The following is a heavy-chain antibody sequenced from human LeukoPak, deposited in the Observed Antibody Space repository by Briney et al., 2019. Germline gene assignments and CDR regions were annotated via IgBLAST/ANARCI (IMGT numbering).Heavy chain of an antibody. D-gene: IGHD5-12*01. CDR3: AKGGYVFEV. Sequence: PGGSLRLYCAASGFPFSAYDMQWVRQAPGKGLEWVSGISRSGPTYYTDSVKGQFTISRDNSESKLYLQMNTLRAEDTAIYYCAKGGYVFEVWGQGTLVAVSS. V-gene: IGHV3-23*01. CDR2: ISRSGPT. CDR1: GFPFSAYD. J-gene: IGHJ3*01.